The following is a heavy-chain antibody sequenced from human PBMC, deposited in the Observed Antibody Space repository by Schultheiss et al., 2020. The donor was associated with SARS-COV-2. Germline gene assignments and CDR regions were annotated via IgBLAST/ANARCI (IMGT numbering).Heavy chain of an antibody. CDR2: IYTSGST. CDR3: ARGGRGYSYGYRRDKRSLDV. V-gene: IGHV4-59*10. D-gene: IGHD5-18*01. J-gene: IGHJ6*02. CDR1: GGSFSGYY. Sequence: SQTLSLTCAVYGGSFSGYYWSWIRQHPGKGLEWIGRIYTSGSTNYNPSLKSRVTMSVDTSKNQFSLKLSSVTAADTAVYYCARGGRGYSYGYRRDKRSLDVWGQGTTVTVSS.